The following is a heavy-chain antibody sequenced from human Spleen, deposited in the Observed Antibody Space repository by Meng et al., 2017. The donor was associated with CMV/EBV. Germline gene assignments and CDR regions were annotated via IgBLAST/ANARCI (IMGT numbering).Heavy chain of an antibody. CDR3: ARLQESPRV. V-gene: IGHV3-21*01. CDR2: ITSSSSYK. J-gene: IGHJ6*02. Sequence: GESLKISCAASGFTFSSYSMNWVRQAPGKGLEWISSITSSSSYKYYAASVKGRFTISRDNAKNSLYLQMNSLGAEDTAVYYCARLQESPRVWGQGTTVTVSS. CDR1: GFTFSSYS. D-gene: IGHD3-10*01.